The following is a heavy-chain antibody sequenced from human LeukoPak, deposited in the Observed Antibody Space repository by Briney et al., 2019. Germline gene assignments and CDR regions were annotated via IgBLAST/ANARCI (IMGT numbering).Heavy chain of an antibody. CDR3: AREVNHYGLRRNSFDP. V-gene: IGHV4-39*07. CDR1: GGSIRSNDYF. J-gene: IGHJ5*02. Sequence: SETLSLTCIVSGGSIRSNDYFWGWVRQSPGKGLEWIGSIDYSGDTYYNPSLKSRVSISLDTSKNQFSLRLNSVTAADTAVHYCAREVNHYGLRRNSFDPWGQGTQVTVSS. CDR2: IDYSGDT. D-gene: IGHD3-10*01.